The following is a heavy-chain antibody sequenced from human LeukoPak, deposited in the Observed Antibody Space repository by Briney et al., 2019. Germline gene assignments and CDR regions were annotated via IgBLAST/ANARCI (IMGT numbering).Heavy chain of an antibody. CDR1: GYTLPSYG. CDR2: ISAYNGNT. V-gene: IGHV1-18*01. J-gene: IGHJ4*02. Sequence: ASVHVSCQDSGYTLPSYGIRGLRQAPGQGLAWMGWISAYNGNTNYAQKLQGRLTMTTDTSTSTAYMELRSLRSDDTAVYYCARAAKGYSSSWYFDYWGQGTLVTVSS. CDR3: ARAAKGYSSSWYFDY. D-gene: IGHD6-13*01.